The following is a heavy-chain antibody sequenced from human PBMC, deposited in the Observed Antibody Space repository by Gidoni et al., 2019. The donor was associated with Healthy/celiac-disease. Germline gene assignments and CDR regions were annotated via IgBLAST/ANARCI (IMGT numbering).Heavy chain of an antibody. D-gene: IGHD3-9*01. J-gene: IGHJ4*02. CDR2: IYYSGST. Sequence: QVQLQESGPGLVKPSETLSLTCTVPGGSISRYYWSWIRQHPGKGLEWIGYIYYSGSTNYNPSLKSRVTISVDTSKNQFSLKLSSVTAADTAVYYCARVYYDILTGYYTFDYWGQGTLVTVSS. V-gene: IGHV4-59*01. CDR1: GGSISRYY. CDR3: ARVYYDILTGYYTFDY.